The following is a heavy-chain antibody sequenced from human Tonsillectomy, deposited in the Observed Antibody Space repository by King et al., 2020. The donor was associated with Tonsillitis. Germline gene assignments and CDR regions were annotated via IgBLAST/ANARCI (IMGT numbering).Heavy chain of an antibody. Sequence: QLVQSGGGVVQPGRSLRLSCAASGFTFSSYAMHWVRQAPGKGLEWVAVISYDGSNKYYADSVKGRFTISRDNSKNTLYLQMNSLRAEETAVYYCARVYGGFWSGCDYWGQGTLVTVSS. V-gene: IGHV3-30-3*01. CDR3: ARVYGGFWSGCDY. D-gene: IGHD3-3*01. CDR1: GFTFSSYA. CDR2: ISYDGSNK. J-gene: IGHJ4*02.